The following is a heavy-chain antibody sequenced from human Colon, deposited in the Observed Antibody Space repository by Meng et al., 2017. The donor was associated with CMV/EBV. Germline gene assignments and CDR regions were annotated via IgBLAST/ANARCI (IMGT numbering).Heavy chain of an antibody. D-gene: IGHD1-26*01. CDR1: GASFSPSY. CDR3: ATSRPDAWELLAY. CDR2: INYSGST. J-gene: IGHJ4*02. V-gene: IGHV4-34*01. Sequence: TCAVFGASFSPSYWSWIRQPPGKGLEWIGEINYSGSTYSNPSLKSRVTISVDTSKNQFSLKLSSVTAADTAVYYCATSRPDAWELLAYWGQGTLVPSPQ.